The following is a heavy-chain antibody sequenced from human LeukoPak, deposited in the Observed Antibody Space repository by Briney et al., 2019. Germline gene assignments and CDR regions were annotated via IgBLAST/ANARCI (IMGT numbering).Heavy chain of an antibody. CDR3: ARVGATKPNYYYYYYMDV. V-gene: IGHV4-34*01. J-gene: IGHJ6*03. CDR2: INHSGST. CDR1: GGSFSGYY. Sequence: RPSETLSLTCAVYGGSFSGYYWSWIRQPPGKGLEWIGEINHSGSTNYNPSLKSRVTISVDTSKNQFSLKLSSVTAADTAVYYCARVGATKPNYYYYYYMDVWGKGTTVTVSS. D-gene: IGHD1-26*01.